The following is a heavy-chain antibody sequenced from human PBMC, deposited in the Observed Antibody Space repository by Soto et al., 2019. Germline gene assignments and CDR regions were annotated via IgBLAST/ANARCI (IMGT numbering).Heavy chain of an antibody. CDR2: INPSGGST. CDR1: GYTFTNYG. CDR3: ARYDFRGTRNHGFDY. J-gene: IGHJ4*02. Sequence: EASVKVSCKASGYTFTNYGMHWVRQAPGQGLEWMGIINPSGGSTTYAQKFQGRVTMTRDTSTSTVYMELSSLRSEDTAVYYCARYDFRGTRNHGFDYWGQGTLVTVSS. V-gene: IGHV1-46*01. D-gene: IGHD3-16*01.